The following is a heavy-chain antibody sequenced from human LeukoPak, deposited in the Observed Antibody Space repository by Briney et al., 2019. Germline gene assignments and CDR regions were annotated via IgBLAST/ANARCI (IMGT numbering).Heavy chain of an antibody. Sequence: LSGGSLRLSCAASGFTVSSNYMSWVRQAPGKGLEWVSVIYSGGSTYYADSVKGRFTISRDNSKNTLYLQMNSLRAEDTAVYYCAKDYDILTAGAFDIWGQGTMVTVSS. V-gene: IGHV3-53*01. CDR3: AKDYDILTAGAFDI. CDR2: IYSGGST. D-gene: IGHD3-9*01. J-gene: IGHJ3*02. CDR1: GFTVSSNY.